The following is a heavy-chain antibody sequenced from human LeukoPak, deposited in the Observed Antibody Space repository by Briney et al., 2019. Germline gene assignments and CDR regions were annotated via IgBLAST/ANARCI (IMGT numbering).Heavy chain of an antibody. CDR1: GFTFSSYS. D-gene: IGHD5-12*01. CDR3: ARDFVVATTQYYYYYGMDV. J-gene: IGHJ6*04. CDR2: ISSSSSYI. V-gene: IGHV3-21*01. Sequence: GGSLRLSCAASGFTFSSYSMNWVRQAPGKGLEWVSSISSSSSYIYYADSVKGRFTISRDNAKNSLYLQMNSLRAEDTAVYYRARDFVVATTQYYYYYGMDVWGKGTTVTVSS.